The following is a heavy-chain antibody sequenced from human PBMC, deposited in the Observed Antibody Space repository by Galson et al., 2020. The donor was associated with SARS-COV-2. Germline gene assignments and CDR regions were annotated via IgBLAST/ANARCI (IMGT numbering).Heavy chain of an antibody. CDR1: GFTFSSSW. CDR3: ARGLGTETGTVTLFGDY. V-gene: IGHV3-74*01. Sequence: GGSLRLSCAASGFTFSSSWMHWVRQAPGKGLVWVSRINSDGSSTSYADSVKGRFTISRDNAKNTLYLQMNSLRAEDTAVYYCARGLGTETGTVTLFGDYWGQGTLVTVSS. J-gene: IGHJ4*02. D-gene: IGHD4-4*01. CDR2: INSDGSST.